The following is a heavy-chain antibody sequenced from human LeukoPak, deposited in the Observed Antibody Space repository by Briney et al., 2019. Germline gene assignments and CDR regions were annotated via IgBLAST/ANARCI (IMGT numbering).Heavy chain of an antibody. CDR1: GFTFSSYG. D-gene: IGHD1-26*01. V-gene: IGHV3-33*01. CDR3: AAEVGATAQFDY. CDR2: IWYDGSNK. J-gene: IGHJ4*02. Sequence: PGGSLRLSCAASGFTFSSYGMHWVRQAPGKGLEWVAVIWYDGSNKYYADSVKGRFTISRDNSKNTLYLQMNSLRAEDTAVYYCAAEVGATAQFDYWGQGTLVTVPS.